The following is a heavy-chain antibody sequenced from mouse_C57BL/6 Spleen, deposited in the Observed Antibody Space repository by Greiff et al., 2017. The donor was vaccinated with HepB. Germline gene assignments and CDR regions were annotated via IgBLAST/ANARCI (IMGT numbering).Heavy chain of an antibody. J-gene: IGHJ2*01. CDR1: GYTFTDYE. Sequence: VQLVESGAELVRPGASVTLSCKASGYTFTDYEMHWVKQTPVHGLEWIGAIDPETGGTAYNQKFKGKAILTADKSSSTAYMELRSLTSEDSAVYYCTMALRGYWGQGTTLTVSS. CDR3: TMALRGY. D-gene: IGHD1-1*01. CDR2: IDPETGGT. V-gene: IGHV1-15*01.